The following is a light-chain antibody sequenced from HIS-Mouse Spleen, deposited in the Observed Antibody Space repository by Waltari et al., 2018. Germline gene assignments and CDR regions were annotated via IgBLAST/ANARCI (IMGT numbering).Light chain of an antibody. V-gene: IGLV2-23*01. J-gene: IGLJ3*02. Sequence: QSALTQPASVSGSPGQSITISCTGTSSDVGSYNLVSWYQQHPGKAPKLMIYEGSKRPSGVSNRFSGSTYGNTASLTISGLQAEDEADYYCCSYAGSSTYWVFGGGTKLTVL. CDR3: CSYAGSSTYWV. CDR1: SSDVGSYNL. CDR2: EGS.